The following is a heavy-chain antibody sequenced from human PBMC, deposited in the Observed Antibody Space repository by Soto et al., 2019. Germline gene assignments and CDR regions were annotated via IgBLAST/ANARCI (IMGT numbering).Heavy chain of an antibody. CDR2: ISVAGDT. Sequence: PVGSLRLSCAASGFTFSNYAMNWVRQAPGKGPEWVSHISVAGDTYYADSVKGRFTISRDNSKSTLFLQMNSLRAEDTAVYYCAKSLSMATSFDYWGQGSPVTVSS. J-gene: IGHJ4*02. CDR3: AKSLSMATSFDY. CDR1: GFTFSNYA. V-gene: IGHV3-23*01. D-gene: IGHD2-8*01.